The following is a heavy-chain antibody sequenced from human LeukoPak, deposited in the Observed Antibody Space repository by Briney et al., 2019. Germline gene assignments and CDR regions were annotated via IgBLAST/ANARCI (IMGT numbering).Heavy chain of an antibody. Sequence: SETLSLTCTVYDGSISSYYWSWIRQPPGKGLEWIGYIYYSGSTNYNPSLKSRVTISVATSKNQLSLKLSSVTAADTAVYYCARPNDSGSYYRAFDIWGQGTRVTVSS. CDR2: IYYSGST. J-gene: IGHJ3*02. CDR3: ARPNDSGSYYRAFDI. D-gene: IGHD3-10*01. V-gene: IGHV4-59*08. CDR1: DGSISSYY.